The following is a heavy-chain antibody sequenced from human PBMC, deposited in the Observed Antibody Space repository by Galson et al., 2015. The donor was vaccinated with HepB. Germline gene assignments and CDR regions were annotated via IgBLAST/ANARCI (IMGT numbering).Heavy chain of an antibody. CDR1: GYTFTSYA. V-gene: IGHV1-3*01. Sequence: SVKVSCKASGYTFTSYAMHWVRQAPGQRLEWMGWINAGNGNTKYSQKFQGRVTITRDTSASTAYMELSSLRSEDTAVYYCARLGHAPGWFDPWGQGTLVTVSS. CDR3: ARLGHAPGWFDP. J-gene: IGHJ5*02. D-gene: IGHD2-2*01. CDR2: INAGNGNT.